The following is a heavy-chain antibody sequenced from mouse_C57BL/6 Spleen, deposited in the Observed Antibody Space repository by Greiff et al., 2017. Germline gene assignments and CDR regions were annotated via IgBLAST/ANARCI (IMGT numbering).Heavy chain of an antibody. CDR2: ISSGGDYI. D-gene: IGHD2-12*01. CDR3: TRAYDALYAMDY. J-gene: IGHJ4*01. Sequence: EVQRVESGEGLVKPGGSLKLSCAASGFTFSSYAMSWVRQTPEKRLEWVAYISSGGDYIYYADTVKGRFTISRDNARNTLYLQMSSLKSEDTAMYYCTRAYDALYAMDYWGQGTSVTVSS. V-gene: IGHV5-9-1*02. CDR1: GFTFSSYA.